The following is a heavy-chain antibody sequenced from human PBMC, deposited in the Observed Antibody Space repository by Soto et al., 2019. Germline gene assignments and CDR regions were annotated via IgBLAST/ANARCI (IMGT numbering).Heavy chain of an antibody. D-gene: IGHD3-22*01. CDR1: GCTFSSYA. J-gene: IGHJ4*02. V-gene: IGHV1-69*01. CDR2: IIPIFGTA. Sequence: QVQLVQSGAEVKKPGSSVKVSCKASGCTFSSYAISWVRQASGQGLEWMGGIIPIFGTANYAQKFQGRVTITADESTSTAYMELSSLRSEDTAVYYCARELRGGSGYLLDYWGQGTLVTVS. CDR3: ARELRGGSGYLLDY.